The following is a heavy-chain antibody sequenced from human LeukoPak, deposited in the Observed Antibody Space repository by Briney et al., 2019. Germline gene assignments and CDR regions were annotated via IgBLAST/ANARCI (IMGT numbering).Heavy chain of an antibody. D-gene: IGHD6-6*01. CDR3: ARQVEYSSSSGGYYYYYYMDV. V-gene: IGHV4-39*01. CDR1: GGSISSSSYY. J-gene: IGHJ6*03. CDR2: IYYSGST. Sequence: PSETLSLTCTVSGGSISSSSYYWGWIRQPPGKGLEWIGSIYYSGSTYYNPSLKSRVTISVDTSKNQFSLKLSSVTAADTAVYYCARQVEYSSSSGGYYYYYYMDVWGKGTTVTVSS.